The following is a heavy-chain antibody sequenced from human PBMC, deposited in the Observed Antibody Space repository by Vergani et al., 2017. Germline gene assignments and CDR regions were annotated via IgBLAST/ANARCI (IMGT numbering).Heavy chain of an antibody. J-gene: IGHJ4*02. D-gene: IGHD1-26*01. V-gene: IGHV4-59*01. CDR2: IYYSGST. Sequence: QLQLQESGPGLVKPSETLSLTCSVSGDSISSYYWSWIRQPPGKGLEWIGYIYYSGSTNYNPSLKSRVTISVDTSKNQFSLKLSSVTAADTAVYYCARVSGSYPYYFDYWGQGTLVTVSS. CDR1: GDSISSYY. CDR3: ARVSGSYPYYFDY.